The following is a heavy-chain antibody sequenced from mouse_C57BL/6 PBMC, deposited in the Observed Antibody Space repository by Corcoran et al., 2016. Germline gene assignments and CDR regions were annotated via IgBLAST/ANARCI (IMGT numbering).Heavy chain of an antibody. V-gene: IGHV9-3*01. D-gene: IGHD1-1*01. CDR1: GYTFTTYG. J-gene: IGHJ4*01. CDR2: INTYSGVP. CDR3: ARRGYYGSSFAMDY. Sequence: QIQLVQSGPELKKPGETVKISCKASGYTFTTYGMSWVKQAPGKGLKWMGWINTYSGVPTYADDFKGRFAFSLETSASTAYLQINNLKNEDTATYVCARRGYYGSSFAMDYWGQGTSVTVSS.